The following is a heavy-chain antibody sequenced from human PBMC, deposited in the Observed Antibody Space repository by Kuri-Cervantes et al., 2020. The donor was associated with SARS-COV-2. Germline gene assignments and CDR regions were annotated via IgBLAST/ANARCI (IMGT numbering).Heavy chain of an antibody. Sequence: SETLSLTCTVSGGSISSSSYYWGWIRQHPGKGLEWIGSIYYSGSTYYNPSLKSRVTISVDTSKNQFSLKLSAVTAADTTVYYCASYGPPRYYFDYWGQGTLVTVSS. CDR3: ASYGPPRYYFDY. CDR2: IYYSGST. V-gene: IGHV4-39*07. J-gene: IGHJ4*02. D-gene: IGHD3-16*01. CDR1: GGSISSSSYY.